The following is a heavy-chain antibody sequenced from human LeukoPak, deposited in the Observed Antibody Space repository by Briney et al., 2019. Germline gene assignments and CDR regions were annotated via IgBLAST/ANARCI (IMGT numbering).Heavy chain of an antibody. J-gene: IGHJ6*03. CDR1: GDSVSSNSAA. Sequence: SQTLSLTCAISGDSVSSNSAAWNWIRQSPSRGLEWLGRTYYRSKWYNDYAVSVKSRITINPDTSKNQFSLKLSSVTAADTAVYYCARVGVPAAIRDYYYYMDVWGKGTTVTVSS. CDR3: ARVGVPAAIRDYYYYMDV. CDR2: TYYRSKWYN. D-gene: IGHD2-2*02. V-gene: IGHV6-1*01.